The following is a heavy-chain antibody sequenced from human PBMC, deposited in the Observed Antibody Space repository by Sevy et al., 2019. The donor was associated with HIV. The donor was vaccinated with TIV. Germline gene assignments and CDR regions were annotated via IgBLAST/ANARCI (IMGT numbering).Heavy chain of an antibody. Sequence: ASVKVSCKASGGTFSSYAISWVRQAPGQGLEWMGGIIPIFGTANYAQKFQGRVTITADDSTSTAYMELSTLSSEDTAVYSFARLALGYSGYDSYYFDYWGQGTLVTVSS. V-gene: IGHV1-69*13. D-gene: IGHD5-12*01. CDR1: GGTFSSYA. CDR2: IIPIFGTA. CDR3: ARLALGYSGYDSYYFDY. J-gene: IGHJ4*02.